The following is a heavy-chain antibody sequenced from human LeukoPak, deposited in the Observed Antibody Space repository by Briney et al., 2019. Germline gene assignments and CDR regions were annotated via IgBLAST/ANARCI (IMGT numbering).Heavy chain of an antibody. CDR1: GFAFSSYA. J-gene: IGHJ2*01. V-gene: IGHV3-7*01. CDR3: ARVVGAGYFDL. D-gene: IGHD1-26*01. Sequence: GGSLRLSCAASGFAFSSYAMHWVRQAPGKGLEWVANINQDGSGKYYVDSVKGRFTISRDNAKNSLYLQMNSLRAEDTAVYYCARVVGAGYFDLWGRGTLVTVSS. CDR2: INQDGSGK.